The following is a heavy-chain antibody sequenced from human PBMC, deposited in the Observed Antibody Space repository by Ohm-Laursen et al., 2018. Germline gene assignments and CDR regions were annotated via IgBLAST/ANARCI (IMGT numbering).Heavy chain of an antibody. CDR2: IWYDGTNK. Sequence: SLRLSCAASTLTFSNCGMHWVRQAPGKGLEWVADIWYDGTNKKYGDSVKGRFTISRDNSKKKLYLQMNSLRVEDTAVYYCARDSSRRAREGGMDVWGQGTMVTVSS. D-gene: IGHD6-6*01. J-gene: IGHJ6*02. V-gene: IGHV3-33*01. CDR3: ARDSSRRAREGGMDV. CDR1: TLTFSNCG.